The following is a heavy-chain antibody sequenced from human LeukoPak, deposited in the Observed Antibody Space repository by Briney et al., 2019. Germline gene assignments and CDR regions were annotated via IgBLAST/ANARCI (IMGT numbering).Heavy chain of an antibody. Sequence: ASVKVSCTASGYTFTSNYIHWVRQATGQGLEWMGMIYPMNGSTTYAQKFQGRVTATRETSTRTGHLELSGLRAEDTAVYYCARDQEGFDYWGQGTLVPVSS. CDR1: GYTFTSNY. CDR2: IYPMNGST. J-gene: IGHJ4*02. CDR3: ARDQEGFDY. V-gene: IGHV1-46*01.